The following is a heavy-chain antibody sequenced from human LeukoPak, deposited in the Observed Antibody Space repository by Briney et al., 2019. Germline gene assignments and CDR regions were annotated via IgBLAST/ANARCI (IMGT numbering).Heavy chain of an antibody. V-gene: IGHV3-23*01. CDR2: IASDGDT. Sequence: GGSLRLSCAASGCTLRHFAMTWVRQAPGKGLEWVSSIASDGDTFYAGSVKGRFTISRDISTNTLHLQMNSLRADDTAIYFCANEAHRHLDLHNWGQGTLVTVST. CDR1: GCTLRHFA. J-gene: IGHJ4*02. CDR3: ANEAHRHLDLHN.